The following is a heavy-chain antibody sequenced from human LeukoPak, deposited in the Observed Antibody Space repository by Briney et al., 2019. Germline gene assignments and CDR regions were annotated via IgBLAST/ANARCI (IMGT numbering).Heavy chain of an antibody. CDR2: IYHSGIT. V-gene: IGHV4-30-2*01. CDR1: GDSISSGGYY. D-gene: IGHD3-16*01. CDR3: ARDESLTIPGDFYYYYYYMDV. J-gene: IGHJ6*03. Sequence: PSETLSLTCTVSGDSISSGGYYWNWIRQPPGKGLEWIGCIYHSGITNYNPSLKSRVTISIDRSKNQFSLKLSSVSAADTAVYYCARDESLTIPGDFYYYYYYMDVWGKGTTVTVSS.